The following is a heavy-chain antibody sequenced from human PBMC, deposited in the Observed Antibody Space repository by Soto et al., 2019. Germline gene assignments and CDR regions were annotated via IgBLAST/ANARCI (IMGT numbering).Heavy chain of an antibody. D-gene: IGHD4-17*01. J-gene: IGHJ4*02. V-gene: IGHV3-23*01. CDR2: ISDSGNST. Sequence: PGGSLRLSCAASRFTFSSYAMSWVRQAPGKGLEWVSTISDSGNSTYSADSVKGRFTISRDNSKNTLYLQMNSLRAEDTAVYYCARDRYGDPRWGQSDFDYWGQGTLVTVSS. CDR3: ARDRYGDPRWGQSDFDY. CDR1: RFTFSSYA.